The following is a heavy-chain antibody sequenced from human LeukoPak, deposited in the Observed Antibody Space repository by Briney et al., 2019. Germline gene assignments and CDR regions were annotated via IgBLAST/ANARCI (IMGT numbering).Heavy chain of an antibody. V-gene: IGHV3-23*01. CDR2: ISGSGGST. CDR3: ARVTYYYASGSLAVYYFDY. CDR1: GFTFSSYA. D-gene: IGHD3-10*01. Sequence: GGSLRLSCAASGFTFSSYAMSWVRQAPGKGLEWVSAISGSGGSTYYADSVKGRFTISRDNSKNTLYLQMNSLRAEDAAVYYCARVTYYYASGSLAVYYFDYWGQGTLVTVSS. J-gene: IGHJ4*02.